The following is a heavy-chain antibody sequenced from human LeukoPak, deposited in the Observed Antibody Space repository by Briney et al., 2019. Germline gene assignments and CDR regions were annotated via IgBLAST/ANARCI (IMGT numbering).Heavy chain of an antibody. J-gene: IGHJ4*02. CDR1: GFTFSSYA. V-gene: IGHV3-30-3*01. Sequence: PGGSLRLSCAASGFTFSSYAMHWVRQAPGKGLEWVAVISYDGSNKYYADSVKGRFTISRDNSKNTLYLQMNSLRAEDTAVYYCARDNGAADYWGQGTLVTVSS. CDR2: ISYDGSNK. CDR3: ARDNGAADY. D-gene: IGHD1-26*01.